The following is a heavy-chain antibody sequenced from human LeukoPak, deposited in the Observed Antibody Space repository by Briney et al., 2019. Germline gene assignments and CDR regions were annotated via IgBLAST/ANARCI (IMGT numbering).Heavy chain of an antibody. CDR1: GLTISNNF. CDR2: ISPSGRHT. J-gene: IGHJ4*02. D-gene: IGHD6-13*01. CDR3: ARQPSSQNFDY. V-gene: IGHV3-11*03. Sequence: KPGGSLRLSCAASGLTISNNFMGWIRQAPGKGLEWVSYISPSGRHTNYADSVKGRFTISRDNAKNSLYLQMNSLRAEDTAVYYCARQPSSQNFDYWGQGALVTVSS.